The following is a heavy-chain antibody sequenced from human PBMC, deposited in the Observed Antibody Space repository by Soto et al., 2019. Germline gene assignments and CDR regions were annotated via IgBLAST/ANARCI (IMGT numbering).Heavy chain of an antibody. J-gene: IGHJ5*02. CDR3: ARWVGASNCLDP. D-gene: IGHD1-26*01. CDR2: INPNNGDT. Sequence: QVQLVQSGAEVKEPGASVKVSCKASGYTFTGYHIHWVRQAPGQGLEWMGRINPNNGDTNYAQKFQGWVTMTRDTSISTAYVQLSRLSSDDTAVYYYARWVGASNCLDPWCQGALVTVSS. CDR1: GYTFTGYH. V-gene: IGHV1-2*04.